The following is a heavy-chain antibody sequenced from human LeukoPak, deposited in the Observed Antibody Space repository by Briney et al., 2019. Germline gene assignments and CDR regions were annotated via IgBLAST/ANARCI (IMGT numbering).Heavy chain of an antibody. V-gene: IGHV1-46*01. CDR2: INPSGGST. CDR3: ARNVGSGFDY. D-gene: IGHD1-1*01. J-gene: IGHJ4*02. Sequence: GASVKVSCKASGYTFSSYYIHWVRQAPGQGLEWMGFINPSGGSTSYAQKFQGRVTMTRDTSTSTVYVELSSLRSEGTAMYYCARNVGSGFDYWGQGTLVTVSS. CDR1: GYTFSSYY.